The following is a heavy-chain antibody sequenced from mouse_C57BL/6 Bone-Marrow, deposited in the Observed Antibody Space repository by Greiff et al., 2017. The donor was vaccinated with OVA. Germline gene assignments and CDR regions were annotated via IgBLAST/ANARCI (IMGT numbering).Heavy chain of an antibody. CDR3: ARLNWDGHYFDY. V-gene: IGHV2-2*01. Sequence: VHLVESGPGLVQPSQSLSITCTVSGFSLTSYGVHWVRQSPGKGLEWLGVIWSGGSTDYNAAFISRLSISKDNSKSQVFFKMNSLQADDTAIYYCARLNWDGHYFDYWGQGTTLTVSS. J-gene: IGHJ2*01. D-gene: IGHD4-1*01. CDR1: GFSLTSYG. CDR2: IWSGGST.